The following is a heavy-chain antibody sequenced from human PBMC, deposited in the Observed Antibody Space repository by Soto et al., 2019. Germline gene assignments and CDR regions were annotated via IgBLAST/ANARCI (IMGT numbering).Heavy chain of an antibody. D-gene: IGHD6-6*01. J-gene: IGHJ4*02. CDR3: ARGVYSFDY. CDR1: GFTFSSHW. V-gene: IGHV3-7*04. CDR2: MKEDGSEI. Sequence: EVQLVESGGGLVKPGGSLRLSCAASGFTFSSHWMTWVRQAPGKGLEWVAYMKEDGSEIYYVDSVKGRFTISRDNAKNSLYLQMNSLRVEDTAVYYCARGVYSFDYWGQGTLVTLSS.